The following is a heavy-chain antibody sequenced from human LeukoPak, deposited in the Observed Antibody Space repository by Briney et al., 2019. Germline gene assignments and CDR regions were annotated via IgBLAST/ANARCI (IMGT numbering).Heavy chain of an antibody. J-gene: IGHJ3*02. D-gene: IGHD1-26*01. Sequence: ASVKVSCKASGYTFTSYGISWVRQAPGQGLEWMGWINPNSGGTNYAQKFQGRVTMTRDTSISTAYMELSRLRSDDTAVYYCARARWELHDAFDIWGQGTMVTVSS. CDR1: GYTFTSYG. V-gene: IGHV1-2*02. CDR3: ARARWELHDAFDI. CDR2: INPNSGGT.